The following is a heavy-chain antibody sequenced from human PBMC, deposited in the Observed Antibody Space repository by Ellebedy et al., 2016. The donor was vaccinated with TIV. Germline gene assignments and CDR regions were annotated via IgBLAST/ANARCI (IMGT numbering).Heavy chain of an antibody. Sequence: GESLKISCAASGFTFSAFAMHWVRQAPGKGLEWLSVISAGGSDTYHADSVKARFTITRDNSKNTLYMQMNRLRTDETAVYFCAKGSSSGFNYDRVGFEYWGQGTLVTVSS. V-gene: IGHV3-23*01. CDR2: ISAGGSDT. D-gene: IGHD3-16*01. CDR1: GFTFSAFA. CDR3: AKGSSSGFNYDRVGFEY. J-gene: IGHJ4*02.